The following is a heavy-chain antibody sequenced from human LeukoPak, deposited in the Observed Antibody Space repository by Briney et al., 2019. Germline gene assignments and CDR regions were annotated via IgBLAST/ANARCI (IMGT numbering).Heavy chain of an antibody. V-gene: IGHV3-66*02. CDR3: ASESNYDS. J-gene: IGHJ4*02. CDR1: GFTVSSTY. CDR2: IYSGGST. Sequence: GGSLRLSCAASGFTVSSTYMSWVRQAPGKGLEWVSVIYSGGSTFYADSVKGRFTTSRDNSENTLSRQMNSLRGEDTAVYYCASESNYDSWGQGTLVTVSS.